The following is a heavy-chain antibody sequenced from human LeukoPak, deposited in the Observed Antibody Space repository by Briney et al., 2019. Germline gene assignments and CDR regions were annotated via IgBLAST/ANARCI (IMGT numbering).Heavy chain of an antibody. CDR2: TYYRSKWNN. Sequence: SQTLSLTCAISGDSVSTNSATWTWLRQSPSSGLEWLGRTYYRSKWNNDYAVSMKSRITINPDTSKNQFSLQLNSVTPEDTAVYYCARLVGASWFDSWGQGTLVTVSS. J-gene: IGHJ5*01. CDR1: GDSVSTNSAT. D-gene: IGHD1-26*01. V-gene: IGHV6-1*01. CDR3: ARLVGASWFDS.